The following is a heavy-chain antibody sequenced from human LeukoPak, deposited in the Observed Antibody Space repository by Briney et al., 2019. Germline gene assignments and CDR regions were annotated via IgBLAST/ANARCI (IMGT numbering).Heavy chain of an antibody. Sequence: GGSLRLSCAASGFSFSSHWMSWVRQAPGKGLEWVANINQDGSEKHSVDSVKGRFTISRDNSKNTLYLQMNSLRAEDTAVYYCAKDLGMVIRNYFDYWGQGTLVTVSS. J-gene: IGHJ4*02. D-gene: IGHD3-16*01. CDR2: INQDGSEK. CDR3: AKDLGMVIRNYFDY. V-gene: IGHV3-7*03. CDR1: GFSFSSHW.